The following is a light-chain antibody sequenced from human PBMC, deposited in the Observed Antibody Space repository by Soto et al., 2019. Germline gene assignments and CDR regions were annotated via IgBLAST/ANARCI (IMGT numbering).Light chain of an antibody. CDR3: SSYRTSNTRQIV. CDR2: EVN. CDR1: SSDIGTYNL. Sequence: QSVLTQPASVSGSPGQSITISCTGTSSDIGTYNLVSWYQQHPGKAPKLMIYEVNKRPSGVSDRFSGSKSGNTASLTISGLQPEDEADYYCSSYRTSNTRQIVCGTGTKVTVL. V-gene: IGLV2-14*02. J-gene: IGLJ1*01.